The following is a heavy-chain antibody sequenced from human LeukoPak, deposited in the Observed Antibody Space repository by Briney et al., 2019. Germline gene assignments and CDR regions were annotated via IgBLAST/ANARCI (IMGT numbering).Heavy chain of an antibody. CDR1: GGSFSGYY. D-gene: IGHD3-9*01. V-gene: IGHV4-34*01. CDR2: INHSGST. CDR3: ARGTGYYAHYFDY. J-gene: IGHJ4*02. Sequence: SETLSLTCAVYGGSFSGYYWSWIRQPPGKGLEWIGEINHSGSTNYNPSLKSRVTISVDTSKNQFSLKLSSVTAADTAVYYCARGTGYYAHYFDYWGQGTLVTVSS.